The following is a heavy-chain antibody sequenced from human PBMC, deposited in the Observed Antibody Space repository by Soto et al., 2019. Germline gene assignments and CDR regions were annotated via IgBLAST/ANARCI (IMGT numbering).Heavy chain of an antibody. CDR1: GYSFTSYW. Sequence: GESLKISCKGPGYSFTSYWIGWVRQMPGKGLEWMGIIYPGDSDTRYSPSFQGQVTISADKSISTAYLQWSSLKASDTAMYYCARSGLYCSGGSCYSTNWFDPWGQGTLVTVSS. J-gene: IGHJ5*02. CDR2: IYPGDSDT. D-gene: IGHD2-15*01. V-gene: IGHV5-51*01. CDR3: ARSGLYCSGGSCYSTNWFDP.